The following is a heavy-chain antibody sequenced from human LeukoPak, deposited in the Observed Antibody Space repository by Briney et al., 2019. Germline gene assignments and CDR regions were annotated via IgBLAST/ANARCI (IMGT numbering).Heavy chain of an antibody. V-gene: IGHV4-30-2*01. CDR1: GGSISSGGYY. J-gene: IGHJ4*02. CDR3: AAGYYGSGSYLGY. CDR2: IYQSGGT. Sequence: SETLSLTCTVSGGSISSGGYYWSWIRQPPGKGLEWIGYIYQSGGTYYNPSLKSRVTISVDRSKNQFSLKLSSVTAADTAVYYCAAGYYGSGSYLGYWGQGTLVTVSS. D-gene: IGHD3-10*01.